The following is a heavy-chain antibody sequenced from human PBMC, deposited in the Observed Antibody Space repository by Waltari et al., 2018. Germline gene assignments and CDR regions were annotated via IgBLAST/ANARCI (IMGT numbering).Heavy chain of an antibody. Sequence: QVQLQESGPGLVKPSETLSLTCTVSRGSLSSYYWSWIRQPPGKGLEWIGYLYYSGSTNYNPSLKSRVTISVDTSKNQFSLKLSSVTAADTAVYYCARSFIGDIDYWGQGTLVTVSS. V-gene: IGHV4-59*01. J-gene: IGHJ4*02. CDR1: RGSLSSYY. CDR2: LYYSGST. CDR3: ARSFIGDIDY. D-gene: IGHD3-16*01.